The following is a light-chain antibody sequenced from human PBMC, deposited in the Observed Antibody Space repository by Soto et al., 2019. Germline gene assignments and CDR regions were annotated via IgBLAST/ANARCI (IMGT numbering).Light chain of an antibody. V-gene: IGLV2-23*02. Sequence: QSVLTQPASVSGSPGQSITISCTGTSSDVGSYNFVSWYQQYPGKAPKVMIYEVYKRPSGVSNRFSGSKSGSTASLTISGLQVEDEADYCCSYAGSSTYVFGTGTKLTVL. CDR3: CSYAGSSTYV. CDR2: EVY. J-gene: IGLJ1*01. CDR1: SSDVGSYNF.